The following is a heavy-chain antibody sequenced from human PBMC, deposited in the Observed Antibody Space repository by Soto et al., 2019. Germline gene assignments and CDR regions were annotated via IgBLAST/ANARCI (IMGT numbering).Heavy chain of an antibody. CDR3: AICYSNYGAFYYYMDV. D-gene: IGHD2-8*01. Sequence: QVQLQESGPGLVKPSQTLSLTCTVSGGSISSGGYFWSWVRQHPGKGLEWIGHVYHSGSTYYNPSLKRRVTISGHTSKIQFSLKVTSVTAADTAVYYWAICYSNYGAFYYYMDVLGKGTTVTVSS. V-gene: IGHV4-31*03. CDR1: GGSISSGGYF. J-gene: IGHJ6*03. CDR2: VYHSGST.